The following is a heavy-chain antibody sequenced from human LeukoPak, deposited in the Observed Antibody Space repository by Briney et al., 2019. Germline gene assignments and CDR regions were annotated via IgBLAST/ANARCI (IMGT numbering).Heavy chain of an antibody. J-gene: IGHJ6*02. D-gene: IGHD3-22*01. CDR3: ASDYDHYGMDV. CDR2: INPNSGGT. CDR1: XYXXTXXX. Sequence: AXXXVXXXXXXYXXTXXXXXXVXQAPGQGXXXMGRINPNSGGTNYAQKFQGRVTMTRDTSISTAYMELSRLRSDDTAVYYCASDYDHYGMDVWGQGTTVTVSS. V-gene: IGHV1-2*06.